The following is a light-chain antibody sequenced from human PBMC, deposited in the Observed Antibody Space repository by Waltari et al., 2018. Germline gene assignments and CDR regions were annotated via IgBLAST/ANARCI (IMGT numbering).Light chain of an antibody. CDR2: AVS. V-gene: IGLV2-23*02. CDR3: SSYAGSSKGV. J-gene: IGLJ2*01. CDR1: RSDVGYSKH. Sequence: QSALPQPAPVSGSPGQSITISCTGTRSDVGYSKHVSWYQQHPGKAPTLMIYAVSKRPSGVSDRFSGSKSGDMASLTISGLQPEDEAEYFCSSYAGSSKGVFGGGTKVTVL.